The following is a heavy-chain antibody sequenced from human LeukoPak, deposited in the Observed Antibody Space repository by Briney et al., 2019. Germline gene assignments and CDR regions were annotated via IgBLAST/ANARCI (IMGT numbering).Heavy chain of an antibody. CDR1: GFTFSTYA. CDR3: ARDGGNFGGYFDY. Sequence: GGSLRLSCAASGFTFSTYAMSWVRQAPGKGLEWVSGLSGSGSSAYYADSVKGRFTISRDNSKNTLYLQMNSLRAEDTAVYYCARDGGNFGGYFDYWGQGTLVTVSS. CDR2: LSGSGSSA. D-gene: IGHD4-23*01. J-gene: IGHJ4*02. V-gene: IGHV3-23*01.